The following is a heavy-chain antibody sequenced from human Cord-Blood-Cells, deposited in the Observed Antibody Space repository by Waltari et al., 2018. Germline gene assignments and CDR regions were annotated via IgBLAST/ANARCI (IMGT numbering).Heavy chain of an antibody. D-gene: IGHD2-15*01. CDR1: GGSISSYY. J-gene: IGHJ4*02. Sequence: QVQLQESGPGLVKPSETLSLTCTVSGGSISSYYWSWIRQPPGKGLGWIGYIYYSGSTNYNPSLKSRVTISVDTSKNQFSLKLSSVTAADTAVYYCATGAEGSGPFDYWGQGTLVTVSS. V-gene: IGHV4-59*01. CDR2: IYYSGST. CDR3: ATGAEGSGPFDY.